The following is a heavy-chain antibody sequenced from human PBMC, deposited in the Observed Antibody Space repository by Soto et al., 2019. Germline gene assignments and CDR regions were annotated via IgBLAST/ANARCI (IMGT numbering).Heavy chain of an antibody. V-gene: IGHV1-69*12. J-gene: IGHJ3*02. CDR2: IIPIFGTA. CDR3: ARVHTAMASTSDAFDI. D-gene: IGHD5-18*01. CDR1: GGTFSSYA. Sequence: QVQLVQSGAEVKKPGSSVKVSCKASGGTFSSYAISWVRQAPGQGLEWMGGIIPIFGTANYAQKFQGRVTISADEPTSTAHMELSSLRSEDTALYYCARVHTAMASTSDAFDIWGQGTIVTLSS.